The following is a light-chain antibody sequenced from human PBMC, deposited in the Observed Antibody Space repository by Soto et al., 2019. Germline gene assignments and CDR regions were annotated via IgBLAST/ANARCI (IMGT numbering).Light chain of an antibody. V-gene: IGKV1-33*01. Sequence: DIQMTQTPSSLSASVGDRVTITCQASQDISNYLNWYQQKLGKAPKLLIYDASNLETGVPSRFSGSGSGTDFTFTISSLQPEVIATYYCQQYSHLITFGPGTRLEN. CDR1: QDISNY. J-gene: IGKJ5*01. CDR2: DAS. CDR3: QQYSHLIT.